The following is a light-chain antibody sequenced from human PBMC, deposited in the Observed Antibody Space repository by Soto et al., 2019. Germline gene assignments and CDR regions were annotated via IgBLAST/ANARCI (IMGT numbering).Light chain of an antibody. J-gene: IGKJ5*01. V-gene: IGKV3-11*01. CDR1: PSVTNF. CDR3: QQRTIWPPVT. Sequence: IVSSQSPSTLSFCPGDRATLTCRASPSVTNFLAWYQQKPGQAPRLLLYGAFNRANGIPPRFSGSGSGTDFTLTISSLEPEDSAIYYCQQRTIWPPVTLGQGTRLEI. CDR2: GAF.